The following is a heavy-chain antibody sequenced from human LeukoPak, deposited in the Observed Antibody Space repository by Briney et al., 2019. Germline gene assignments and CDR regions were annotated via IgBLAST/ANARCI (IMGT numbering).Heavy chain of an antibody. V-gene: IGHV5-51*01. CDR2: LYPGDSDT. CDR1: GFGFTTYW. D-gene: IGHD1-1*01. J-gene: IGHJ4*02. CDR3: ARMVVGTGRNFDY. Sequence: GESLKISCKGSGFGFTTYWIGWVRQMPGKGLDWMGILYPGDSDTRYSPSFQGQVTISADKSISTAYLQWSSLKASDTAMYYCARMVVGTGRNFDYWGQGTLVTVSS.